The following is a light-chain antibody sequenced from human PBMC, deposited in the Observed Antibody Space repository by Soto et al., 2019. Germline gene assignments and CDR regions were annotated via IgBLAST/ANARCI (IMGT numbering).Light chain of an antibody. CDR2: AAS. J-gene: IGKJ3*01. V-gene: IGKV1-27*01. Sequence: DIQMTQSPPSLSASVGDRVTITCRASQDIRNFVAWYQQKPGIAPKLLIYAASTLQSGVPSRFSGSGSGTDFTLTINSLQPEDVATYSCQKYSSVPVFGPGTKVEIK. CDR1: QDIRNF. CDR3: QKYSSVPV.